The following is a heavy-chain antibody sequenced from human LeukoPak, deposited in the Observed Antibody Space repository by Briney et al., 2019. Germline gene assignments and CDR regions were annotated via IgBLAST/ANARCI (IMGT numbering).Heavy chain of an antibody. D-gene: IGHD3-22*01. V-gene: IGHV3-7*01. Sequence: PGGSLRLSCAASGFTFSSYWMNWARQAPGKGLEWVASINHNGNVNYYVDSVKGRFTISRDNAKNSLYLQMNSLRVEDTAVYYCVRSAFHAGSGNYYDYWGQGTLVTVSS. CDR2: INHNGNVN. CDR3: VRSAFHAGSGNYYDY. CDR1: GFTFSSYW. J-gene: IGHJ4*02.